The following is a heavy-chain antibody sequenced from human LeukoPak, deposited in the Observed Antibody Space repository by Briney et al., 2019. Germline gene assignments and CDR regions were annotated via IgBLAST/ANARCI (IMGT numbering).Heavy chain of an antibody. V-gene: IGHV3-11*04. D-gene: IGHD6-13*01. J-gene: IGHJ5*02. CDR3: ARDHRQQLGNWFDP. CDR1: GFTFSDSY. CDR2: IGGSGSLI. Sequence: GGSLRLSCAASGFTFSDSYMSWIRQAPGKGLEWIAFIGGSGSLIYYADSVKGRFTISRDNAKNSLYLQMTTLRAEDTAVYYCARDHRQQLGNWFDPWAREPWSPSPQ.